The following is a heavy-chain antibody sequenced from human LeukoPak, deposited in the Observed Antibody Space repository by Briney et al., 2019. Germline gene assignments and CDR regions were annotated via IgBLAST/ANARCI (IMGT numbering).Heavy chain of an antibody. J-gene: IGHJ4*02. V-gene: IGHV3-7*01. D-gene: IGHD2/OR15-2a*01. CDR3: AKYLRRALDH. CDR2: IRRDGSDS. CDR1: GFTFNTHY. Sequence: PGGSLRLSCAASGFTFNTHYMAWVRQAPGKGPEWVAHIRRDGSDSGYVESVEGRFTISRDNSKNLLYLQMNNLIFEDTAVYYCAKYLRRALDHWGQGTLVTVSS.